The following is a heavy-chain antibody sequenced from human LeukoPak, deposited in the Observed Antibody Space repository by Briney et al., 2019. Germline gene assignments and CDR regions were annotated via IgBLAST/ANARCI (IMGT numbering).Heavy chain of an antibody. D-gene: IGHD3-10*01. CDR1: GGSFSGYY. V-gene: IGHV4-34*01. CDR2: INHSGST. J-gene: IGHJ4*02. CDR3: ARHPRLTYYYGSGSPHNKYFGY. Sequence: SETLSLTCAVYGGSFSGYYWSWIRQPPGKGLEWIGEINHSGSTNYNPSLKSRVTISVDTSKNQFSLKLSSVTAADTAVYYCARHPRLTYYYGSGSPHNKYFGYWGQGTLVTVSS.